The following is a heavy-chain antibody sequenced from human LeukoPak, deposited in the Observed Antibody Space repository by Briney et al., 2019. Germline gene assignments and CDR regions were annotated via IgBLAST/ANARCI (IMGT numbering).Heavy chain of an antibody. J-gene: IGHJ4*02. D-gene: IGHD4-23*01. CDR1: GFAFSRSW. CDR3: SRDSSTVVTHIDY. CDR2: IKEDGGRE. Sequence: GGSLRLSCAASGFAFSRSWMTWTRRAPGKGLEFVANIKEDGGRENFASSVKGRFTISRDNAKDSLYLQMDSLGAEDSALYYCSRDSSTVVTHIDYWGQGTLVTVSS. V-gene: IGHV3-7*03.